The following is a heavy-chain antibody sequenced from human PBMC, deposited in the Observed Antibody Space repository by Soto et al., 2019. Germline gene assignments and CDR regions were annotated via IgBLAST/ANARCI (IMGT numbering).Heavy chain of an antibody. CDR1: GYIFTSYA. Sequence: QVQLVQSGAEVKKPGASVKVSCKASGYIFTSYALHWVRQAPGQRLEWMGWINAGKGNTKYSQKFQGRATITRDTSASVAYMELSSLASEDTAVYYCARSEIIPEGRDSWGQGTLVTVSS. J-gene: IGHJ4*02. CDR2: INAGKGNT. CDR3: ARSEIIPEGRDS. D-gene: IGHD3-3*01. V-gene: IGHV1-3*01.